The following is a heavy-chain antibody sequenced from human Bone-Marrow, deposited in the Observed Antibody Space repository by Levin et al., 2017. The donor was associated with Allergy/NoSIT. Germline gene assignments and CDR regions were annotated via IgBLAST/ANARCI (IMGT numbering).Heavy chain of an antibody. J-gene: IGHJ2*01. V-gene: IGHV3-33*01. D-gene: IGHD7-27*01. Sequence: GESLKISCAASGFTFSSYGMHWVRQAPGKGLEWVAVIWYDGSNKYYADSVKGRFTISRDNSKNTLYLQMNSLRAEDTAVYYCARASNWGHWYFDLWGRGTLVTVSS. CDR3: ARASNWGHWYFDL. CDR1: GFTFSSYG. CDR2: IWYDGSNK.